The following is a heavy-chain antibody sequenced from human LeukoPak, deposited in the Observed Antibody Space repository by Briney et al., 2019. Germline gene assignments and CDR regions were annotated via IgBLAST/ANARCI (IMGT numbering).Heavy chain of an antibody. CDR2: ISSSSSYM. J-gene: IGHJ4*02. Sequence: PRGSLRLSCAASGFTFSSYNMNWVRQAPGKGLEWVSSISSSSSYMYYADSVKGRFTISRDNAKNSLYLQMNSLRAEDTAVYYCARDPSGGDYWGQGTLVTVSS. V-gene: IGHV3-21*01. CDR1: GFTFSSYN. D-gene: IGHD3-10*01. CDR3: ARDPSGGDY.